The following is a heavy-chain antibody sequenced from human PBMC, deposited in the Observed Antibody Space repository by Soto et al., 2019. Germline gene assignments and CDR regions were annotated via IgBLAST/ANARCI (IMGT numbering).Heavy chain of an antibody. D-gene: IGHD4-4*01. Sequence: GGSLRLSCAASGFTFSSYAMSWVRQAPGKGLEWVSAISGSGGSTYYADSVKGRFTISRDNSKNTLYLQMNSLRAEDTAVYYCAKAPPKTVTTTPFDYWGQGTLVTAPQ. CDR2: ISGSGGST. CDR3: AKAPPKTVTTTPFDY. V-gene: IGHV3-23*01. J-gene: IGHJ4*02. CDR1: GFTFSSYA.